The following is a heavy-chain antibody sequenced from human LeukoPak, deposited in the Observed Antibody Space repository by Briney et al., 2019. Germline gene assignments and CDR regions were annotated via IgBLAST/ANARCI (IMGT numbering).Heavy chain of an antibody. V-gene: IGHV3-11*04. CDR2: ISSSGSAI. CDR3: AREPPPGGSSSWGYDY. Sequence: PGGSLRLSCAAAGFTFSDYYTTWIRQAPGKGGEWVSYISSSGSAIYYADSGKGRFALSRQKAKTTLYLQMNSLRAEDTAVYYCAREPPPGGSSSWGYDYWGQETLVTVSS. D-gene: IGHD6-13*01. J-gene: IGHJ4*02. CDR1: GFTFSDYY.